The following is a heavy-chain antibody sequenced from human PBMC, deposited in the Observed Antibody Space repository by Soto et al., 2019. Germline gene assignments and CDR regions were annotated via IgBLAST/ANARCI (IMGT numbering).Heavy chain of an antibody. V-gene: IGHV1-69*08. J-gene: IGHJ4*02. Sequence: QVQLVQPGAEVKKPGSSVKVSCQASGSTFRNHIITWVRQAPGQGLEWMGRVIPMLDVTNYAQKFQGRVTITADKSTTTAYMEVSSLSSEDTAVYYCVRDSPIGSTFSGHDDIDSWGQGTLVTVSS. CDR2: VIPMLDVT. CDR1: GSTFRNHI. CDR3: VRDSPIGSTFSGHDDIDS. D-gene: IGHD5-12*01.